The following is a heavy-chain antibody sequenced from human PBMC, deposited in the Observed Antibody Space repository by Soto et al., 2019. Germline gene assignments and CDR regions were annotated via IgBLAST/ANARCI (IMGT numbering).Heavy chain of an antibody. CDR2: MNPNSGYT. Sequence: GASVKVSCKASGYTFTSYDINWVRQATGQGLEWMGWMNPNSGYTGYAQKFQGRVTMTRNTSISTAYMELSSLRSADTAVHYCATYCSSTSCYSAFDIWGQGTMVTVSS. CDR3: ATYCSSTSCYSAFDI. V-gene: IGHV1-8*01. CDR1: GYTFTSYD. D-gene: IGHD2-2*02. J-gene: IGHJ3*02.